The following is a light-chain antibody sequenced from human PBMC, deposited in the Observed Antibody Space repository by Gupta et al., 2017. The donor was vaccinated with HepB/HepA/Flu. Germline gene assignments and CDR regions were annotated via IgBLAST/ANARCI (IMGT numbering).Light chain of an antibody. J-gene: IGLJ3*02. CDR1: NSDIGYNS. Sequence: QSVLTEPLSASGTLGQRVTIACSVSNSDIGYNSVYGYQRLPWTAPKLLISTNNQRPSGVPDRFSGSSSGTSASLAISGLRSESDAGYYCAAWDDSLSGWVFVGGTEVTVL. V-gene: IGLV1-47*01. CDR2: TNN. CDR3: AAWDDSLSGWV.